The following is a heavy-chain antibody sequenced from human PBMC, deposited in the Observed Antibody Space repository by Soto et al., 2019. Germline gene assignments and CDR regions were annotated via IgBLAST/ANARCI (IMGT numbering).Heavy chain of an antibody. CDR3: AKDRVAGMDYYYGMDV. Sequence: GGSLRLSCAPSGFIFSNYWMTWVRQAPGKGLERVANIKQDGSEKYYVDSVKGRFTISRDSAKNSLYLQMNSLRAEDTAVYYCAKDRVAGMDYYYGMDVWGQGTTVTVSS. J-gene: IGHJ6*02. CDR1: GFIFSNYW. D-gene: IGHD6-19*01. V-gene: IGHV3-7*01. CDR2: IKQDGSEK.